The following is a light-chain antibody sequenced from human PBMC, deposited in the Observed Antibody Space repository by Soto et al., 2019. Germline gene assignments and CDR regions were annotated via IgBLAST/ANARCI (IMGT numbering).Light chain of an antibody. V-gene: IGKV3-15*01. CDR2: GAS. CDR1: QSVSTN. CDR3: QQYNDWWT. Sequence: EIVMTQSPATLSVSPGERATLSCRASQSVSTNLAWYQQKPGQAPRLLIYGASIRATGIPVRFSGSESGTEFTLTINSLQPEDFGVYYCQQYNDWWTFGQGTKVEIK. J-gene: IGKJ1*01.